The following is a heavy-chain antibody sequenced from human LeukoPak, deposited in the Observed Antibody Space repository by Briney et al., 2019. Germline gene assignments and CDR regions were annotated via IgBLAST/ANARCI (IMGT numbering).Heavy chain of an antibody. D-gene: IGHD3-16*01. J-gene: IGHJ4*02. CDR3: ARGLSNSRRTLLGLDY. CDR1: GGSFSGDY. Sequence: PWETLSLTCAVYGGSFSGDYSSWIRQPPGKGLEWVGKINHSGSTNYNPSHKSRVTISVDTSKNQFSLKLSSVTAADTAVYYCARGLSNSRRTLLGLDYWGQGTLVTVSS. CDR2: INHSGST. V-gene: IGHV4-34*01.